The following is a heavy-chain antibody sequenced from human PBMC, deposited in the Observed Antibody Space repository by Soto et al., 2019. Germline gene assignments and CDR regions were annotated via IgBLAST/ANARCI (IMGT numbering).Heavy chain of an antibody. V-gene: IGHV4-61*01. Sequence: SETLSLTCAVSGGFVNSDTHSWSWIRQTPGKRLEWIGFIYSGGSTKNPSLRSRVTMSVDTSKNQFSLKLRSVIVADTAVYHCARFVRSCSATTCSTRADVWGQGITVTVSS. D-gene: IGHD2-2*01. CDR3: ARFVRSCSATTCSTRADV. CDR2: IYSGGST. J-gene: IGHJ6*02. CDR1: GGFVNSDTHS.